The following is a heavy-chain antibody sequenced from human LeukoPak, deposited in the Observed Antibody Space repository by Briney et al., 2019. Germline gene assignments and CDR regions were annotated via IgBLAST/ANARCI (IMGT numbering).Heavy chain of an antibody. CDR1: GYTFTSYG. D-gene: IGHD5-12*01. CDR3: ARGRRGGHKWLRHERDNFDY. CDR2: ISAYNGNT. J-gene: IGHJ4*02. V-gene: IGHV1-18*01. Sequence: ASVKVSYKASGYTFTSYGISWVRQAPGQGLEWMGWISAYNGNTNYAQKLQGRVTMTTDTSTSTAYMELSSLRSEDTAVYYCARGRRGGHKWLRHERDNFDYWGQGTLVTVSS.